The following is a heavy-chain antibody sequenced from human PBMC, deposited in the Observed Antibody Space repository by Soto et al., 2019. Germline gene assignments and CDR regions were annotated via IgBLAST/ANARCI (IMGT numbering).Heavy chain of an antibody. CDR2: IWYDGSNK. V-gene: IGHV3-33*01. CDR3: ARPHGIAVAGPVDY. CDR1: GFTFSSYG. J-gene: IGHJ4*02. Sequence: XVSLRLSCAASGFTFSSYGMHWVRQAPGKGLEWVAVIWYDGSNKYYADSVKGRFTISRDNSKNTLYLQMNSLRAEDTAVYYCARPHGIAVAGPVDYWGQGTLVTVSS. D-gene: IGHD6-19*01.